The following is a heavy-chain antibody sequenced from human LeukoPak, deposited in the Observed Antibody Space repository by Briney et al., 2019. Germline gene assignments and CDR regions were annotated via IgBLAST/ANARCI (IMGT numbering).Heavy chain of an antibody. D-gene: IGHD3-22*01. Sequence: SETLSLTCTVSGASISSSYCTWIRQSAGEGLEWIGRMSSGGSTTYNPSFKGRVTMSLDTSKRQFSLNLSSVTAANTAVYYCARDQTYYVSSGYYYVTYLQHWGQGILVTVSS. CDR3: ARDQTYYVSSGYYYVTYLQH. V-gene: IGHV4-4*07. J-gene: IGHJ1*01. CDR1: GASISSSY. CDR2: MSSGGST.